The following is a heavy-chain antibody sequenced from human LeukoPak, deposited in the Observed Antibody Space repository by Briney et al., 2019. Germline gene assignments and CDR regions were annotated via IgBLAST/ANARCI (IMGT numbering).Heavy chain of an antibody. Sequence: SVKVSCMASGGTFSSYAISWVRQAPGQGLEWMGGIIPIFGTANYAQKFQGRVTITTHESTSTAYMELSSLRSEDTDVYYCARGAYYYYYYMDVWGKGTTVTVSS. CDR1: GGTFSSYA. V-gene: IGHV1-69*05. CDR3: ARGAYYYYYYMDV. CDR2: IIPIFGTA. J-gene: IGHJ6*03.